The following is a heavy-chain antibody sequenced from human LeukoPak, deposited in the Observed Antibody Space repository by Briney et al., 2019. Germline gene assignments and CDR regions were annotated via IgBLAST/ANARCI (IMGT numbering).Heavy chain of an antibody. CDR1: GGSISTYY. J-gene: IGHJ4*02. Sequence: SETLSLICTVSGGSISTYYWSWLRQPPGKGLEWIGYISYSGSTNYNPSLKTLKSRVTMSVDTSKNQFSLKLSSVTAADTAVYFCARLQGRGDNYLDFWGQGALVTVSS. CDR2: ISYSGST. V-gene: IGHV4-59*08. CDR3: ARLQGRGDNYLDF. D-gene: IGHD7-27*01.